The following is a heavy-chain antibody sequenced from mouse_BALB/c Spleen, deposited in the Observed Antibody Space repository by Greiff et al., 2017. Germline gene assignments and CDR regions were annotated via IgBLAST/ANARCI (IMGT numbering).Heavy chain of an antibody. Sequence: EVMLVESGPSLVKPSQTLSLTCSVTGDSITSGYWNWIRKFPGNKLEYMGYISYSGSTYYNPSLKSRISITRDTSKNQYYLQLNSVTTEDTATYYCARGYGSSRGFAYWGQGTLVTVSA. V-gene: IGHV3-8*02. CDR1: GDSITSGY. CDR2: ISYSGST. J-gene: IGHJ3*01. CDR3: ARGYGSSRGFAY. D-gene: IGHD1-1*01.